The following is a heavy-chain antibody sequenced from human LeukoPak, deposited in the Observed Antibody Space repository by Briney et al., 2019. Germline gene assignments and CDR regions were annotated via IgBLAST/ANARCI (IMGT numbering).Heavy chain of an antibody. CDR1: GYTFTSYG. V-gene: IGHV1-18*04. D-gene: IGHD3-16*02. J-gene: IGHJ4*02. CDR3: ARDNLRGVIGDPFDY. CDR2: ISAYNGNT. Sequence: GASVKVSCKASGYTFTSYGISRVRQAPGQGLEWMGWISAYNGNTNYAQKLQGRVTMTTDTSTSTAYMELRSLRSDDTAVYYCARDNLRGVIGDPFDYWGQGTLVTVSS.